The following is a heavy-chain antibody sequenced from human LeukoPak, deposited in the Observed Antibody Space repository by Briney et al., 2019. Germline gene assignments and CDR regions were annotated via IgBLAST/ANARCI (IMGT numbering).Heavy chain of an antibody. V-gene: IGHV4-34*09. CDR1: GGSSSGYY. D-gene: IGHD2-15*01. CDR3: ARVDKWSCSED. Sequence: SETLTLTCAVYGGSSSGYYWSWIRQPPGKGLEWIGEINHSGSTNYNPSLKSRVTISVDTSKNQFSLKLSSVTAADTAVYYCARVDKWSCSEDWGQGTLVTVSS. J-gene: IGHJ4*02. CDR2: INHSGST.